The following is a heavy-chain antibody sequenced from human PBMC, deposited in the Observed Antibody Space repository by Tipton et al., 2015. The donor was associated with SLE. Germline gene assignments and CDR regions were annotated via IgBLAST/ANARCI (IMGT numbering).Heavy chain of an antibody. CDR2: IYPADSDT. J-gene: IGHJ3*02. V-gene: IGHV5-51*03. D-gene: IGHD3-22*01. CDR1: GYSFTNYW. CDR3: ARRMITAPGASDI. Sequence: QSGAEVKKPGESLKISCKGFGYSFTNYWIGWVRHMPGKGLEWMGVIYPADSDTRYSPSFQGQVTISADKSISTAYLQWNSLKASDTAMYYCARRMITAPGASDIWGQGTMVTVSS.